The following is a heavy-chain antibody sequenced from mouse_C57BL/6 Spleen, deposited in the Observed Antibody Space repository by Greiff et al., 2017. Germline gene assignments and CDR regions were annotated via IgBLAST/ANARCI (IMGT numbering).Heavy chain of an antibody. V-gene: IGHV1-82*01. CDR2: IYPGDGDT. CDR3: ARAERDYYFDY. J-gene: IGHJ2*01. CDR1: GYAFSSSW. Sequence: VKLVESGPELVKPGASVKISCKASGYAFSSSWMNWVKQRPGKGLEWIGRIYPGDGDTNYNGKFKGKATLTADKSSSTAYMQLSSLTSEDSAVYFCARAERDYYFDYWGQGTTLTVSS.